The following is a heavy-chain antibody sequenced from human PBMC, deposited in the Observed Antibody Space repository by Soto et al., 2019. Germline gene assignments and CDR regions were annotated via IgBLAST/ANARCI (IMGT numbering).Heavy chain of an antibody. CDR1: GYTFTSYG. V-gene: IGHV1-18*04. Sequence: GASVKVSCKAPGYTFTSYGISWVRQAPGQGLEWMGWISAYNGNTNYAQKLQGRVTMTTDTSTSTAYMELRSLRSDDTAVYYCARAFPGYCSSTSCLFDYWGQGTLVTVSS. CDR3: ARAFPGYCSSTSCLFDY. J-gene: IGHJ4*02. CDR2: ISAYNGNT. D-gene: IGHD2-2*01.